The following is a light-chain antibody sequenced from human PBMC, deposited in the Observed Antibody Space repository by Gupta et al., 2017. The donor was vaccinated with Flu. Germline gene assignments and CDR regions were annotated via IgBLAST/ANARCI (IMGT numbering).Light chain of an antibody. Sequence: PGESATLSCRASQSVSSSYLAWYQQKPGQAPRLLIYGASSRATGIPDRFSGSGSGTDFTLTISRLEPEDFAVYYCQQYGSSPFGQGTKLEIK. V-gene: IGKV3-20*01. CDR1: QSVSSSY. J-gene: IGKJ2*01. CDR3: QQYGSSP. CDR2: GAS.